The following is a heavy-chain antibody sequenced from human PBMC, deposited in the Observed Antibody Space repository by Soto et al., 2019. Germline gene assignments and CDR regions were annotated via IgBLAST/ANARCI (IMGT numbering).Heavy chain of an antibody. J-gene: IGHJ4*02. V-gene: IGHV3-33*08. Sequence: VQLVESGGGLVQPGMSLRLSCAASGFTFSSYGMHWVRQAPGKGLEWVAVIWYDGSNKYYADSVKGRFTISRDNSKNTLYLQMNSLRAEDTAVYYCARGGDGYNEYYFDYWGQGTLVTVSS. CDR1: GFTFSSYG. D-gene: IGHD5-12*01. CDR3: ARGGDGYNEYYFDY. CDR2: IWYDGSNK.